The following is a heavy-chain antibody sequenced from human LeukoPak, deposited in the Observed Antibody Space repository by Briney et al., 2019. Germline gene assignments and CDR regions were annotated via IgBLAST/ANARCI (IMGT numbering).Heavy chain of an antibody. V-gene: IGHV3-9*01. D-gene: IGHD4-17*01. J-gene: IGHJ3*02. CDR1: GFTFDDYA. Sequence: GGSLRLSCAASGFTFDDYAMHWVRQAPGKGLEWVSGISWNSGSIGYADSVKGRFTISRDNAKNSLYLQMNSLRAEDTALYYCAKDIYSYGDAKGAFDIWGQGTMVTVSS. CDR3: AKDIYSYGDAKGAFDI. CDR2: ISWNSGSI.